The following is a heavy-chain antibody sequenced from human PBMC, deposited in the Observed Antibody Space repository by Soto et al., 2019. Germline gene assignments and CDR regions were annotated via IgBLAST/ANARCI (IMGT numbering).Heavy chain of an antibody. D-gene: IGHD5-12*01. J-gene: IGHJ4*02. CDR1: GGSISSGDYY. CDR3: ASAGPDIVATLFDY. CDR2: IYYSGST. Sequence: SETLSLTCTVSGGSISSGDYYWSWIRQPPGKGLEWIGYIYYSGSTYYNPSLKSRVTISVDTSKNQFSLKLSSVTAADTAVYYCASAGPDIVATLFDYWGQGTLVTVSS. V-gene: IGHV4-30-4*01.